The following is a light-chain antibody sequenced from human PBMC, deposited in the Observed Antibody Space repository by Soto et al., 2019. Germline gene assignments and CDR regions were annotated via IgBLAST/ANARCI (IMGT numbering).Light chain of an antibody. CDR3: QQYNSYSPT. J-gene: IGKJ1*01. CDR2: KAS. CDR1: QSISTW. Sequence: DIPMTQSPSALSASVGDRVTITCRASQSISTWLAWYQQEPGKAPKLLIHKASSLQSGVPSRFSGSGSGTDFTLTISSLHPDDFATYYYQQYNSYSPTFGQGTKVDIK. V-gene: IGKV1-5*03.